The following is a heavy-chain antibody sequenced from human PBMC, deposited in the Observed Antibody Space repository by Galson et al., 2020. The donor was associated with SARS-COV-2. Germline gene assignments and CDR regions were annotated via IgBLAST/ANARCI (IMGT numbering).Heavy chain of an antibody. V-gene: IGHV4-31*03. J-gene: IGHJ6*02. CDR1: GGSISSGGYY. Sequence: SETLSLTCTVSGGSISSGGYYWSWIRQHPGKGLEWIGYIYYSGSTYYNPSLKSRVTISVDTSKNQFSLKLSSVTAADTAVYYCARGLMATVTTWGQGTTVTVSS. D-gene: IGHD4-17*01. CDR3: ARGLMATVTT. CDR2: IYYSGST.